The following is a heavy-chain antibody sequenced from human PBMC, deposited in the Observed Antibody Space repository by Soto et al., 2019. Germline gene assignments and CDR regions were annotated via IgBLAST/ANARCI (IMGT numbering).Heavy chain of an antibody. Sequence: GGSLRLSCAASGFTFSSYAIHWVRQAPGRGLEWVAVISYDGFNKYYADSVKGRFTISRDNSKNTLYLQMNSLRAEDTAVYYCARDIKSMNFYGSGSSNWGQGTLVTVSS. D-gene: IGHD3-10*01. CDR3: ARDIKSMNFYGSGSSN. V-gene: IGHV3-30-3*01. CDR1: GFTFSSYA. J-gene: IGHJ4*02. CDR2: ISYDGFNK.